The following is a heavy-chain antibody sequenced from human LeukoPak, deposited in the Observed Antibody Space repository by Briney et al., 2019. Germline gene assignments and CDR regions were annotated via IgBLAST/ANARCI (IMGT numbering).Heavy chain of an antibody. CDR2: IRYDGSNN. Sequence: TGGSLRLSCAASGFTFSSYGMHWVRQAPGKGLEWVAFIRYDGSNNYYADSVKGRFTISRDNSKNTLYLQMNSLRAEDTAVYYCAKTWNYGSGYWGQGTLVTVSS. CDR1: GFTFSSYG. V-gene: IGHV3-30*02. CDR3: AKTWNYGSGY. J-gene: IGHJ4*02. D-gene: IGHD1-7*01.